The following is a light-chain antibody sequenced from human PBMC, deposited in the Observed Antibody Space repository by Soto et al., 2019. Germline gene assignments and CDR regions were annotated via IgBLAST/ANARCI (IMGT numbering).Light chain of an antibody. CDR1: SSNIGSNH. V-gene: IGLV1-44*01. Sequence: QSVLTQPPSASGTPGQRVTISASGSSSNIGSNHVSWYQQRPGTAPKLLIYDNDERPSGVPVRFSGSKSATSASLAISGLQSEDEGDYYCATWDDSRNGYVFGPGTKVTV. CDR3: ATWDDSRNGYV. CDR2: DND. J-gene: IGLJ1*01.